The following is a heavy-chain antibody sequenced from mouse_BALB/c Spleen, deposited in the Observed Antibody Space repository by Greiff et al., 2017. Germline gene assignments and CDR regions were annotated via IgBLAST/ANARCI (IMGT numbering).Heavy chain of an antibody. D-gene: IGHD1-1*01. CDR1: GFTFSSYG. V-gene: IGHV5-6-3*01. J-gene: IGHJ2*01. CDR3: AREDYYGSSYPLDW. CDR2: INSNGGST. Sequence: EVQLQESGAGLVQPGGSLKLSCAASGFTFSSYGMPWVRQTPDKRLELVATINSNGGSTYYPDSVKGRFTIPRDNAKNTLYLQMSSLKSEDTAMYYCAREDYYGSSYPLDWWGQGTTLTVSS.